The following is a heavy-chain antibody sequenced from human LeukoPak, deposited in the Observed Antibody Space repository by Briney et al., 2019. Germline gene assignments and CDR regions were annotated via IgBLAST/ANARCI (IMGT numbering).Heavy chain of an antibody. Sequence: ASVKVSCKASGYIFTSYDINWVRQATGQGLEWMGCMNPNSGNTGYAQKLQGRVTMTRNTSISTAYMELSSLRSADTAVYYCARVIRGAPTNWFDPWGQGTLVTVSS. J-gene: IGHJ5*02. D-gene: IGHD1-26*01. CDR3: ARVIRGAPTNWFDP. CDR2: MNPNSGNT. CDR1: GYIFTSYD. V-gene: IGHV1-8*01.